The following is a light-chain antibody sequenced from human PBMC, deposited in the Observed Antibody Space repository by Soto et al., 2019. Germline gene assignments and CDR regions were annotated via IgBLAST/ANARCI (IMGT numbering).Light chain of an antibody. CDR2: DVS. J-gene: IGLJ3*02. CDR3: SSFTTSGIWV. V-gene: IGLV2-14*01. CDR1: SSDVGTYDF. Sequence: QSALTQPASVSGSPGQSVTISCTGTSSDVGTYDFVSWYQHHPGKAPKVMIYDVSNRPSGVSNRFSGSKSGNTASLTISGLQAEDEADYYCSSFTTSGIWVFGGGTKLTVL.